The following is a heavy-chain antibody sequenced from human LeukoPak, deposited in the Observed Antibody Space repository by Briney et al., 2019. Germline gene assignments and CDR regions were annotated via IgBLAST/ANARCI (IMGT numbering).Heavy chain of an antibody. Sequence: GGSLRLSCAASGFTFSSYAMSWVRQAPGKGLEWVSAISGSGGSTYYADSVKGRFTISRDNAKNSLYLQMNSLRAEDTAVYYCARAGPRAFDIWGQGTMVTVSS. V-gene: IGHV3-23*01. J-gene: IGHJ3*02. CDR1: GFTFSSYA. CDR3: ARAGPRAFDI. CDR2: ISGSGGST.